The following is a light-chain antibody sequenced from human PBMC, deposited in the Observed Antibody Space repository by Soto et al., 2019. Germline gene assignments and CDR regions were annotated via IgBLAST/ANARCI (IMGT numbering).Light chain of an antibody. Sequence: QSALTQPASVSGSPGQSITISCTGTSSDVGGYHYVSWYQQHPGKAPKIMIYDVNNRPSGVSNRFSGSKSGNTASLTISGLQAEDEADYYCSSYTTSSTLVFGTGTKVTVL. CDR2: DVN. CDR3: SSYTTSSTLV. V-gene: IGLV2-14*01. CDR1: SSDVGGYHY. J-gene: IGLJ1*01.